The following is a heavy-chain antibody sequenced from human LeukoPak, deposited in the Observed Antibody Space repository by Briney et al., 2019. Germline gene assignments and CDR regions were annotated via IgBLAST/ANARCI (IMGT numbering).Heavy chain of an antibody. CDR2: ISGSGGST. D-gene: IGHD6-19*01. CDR1: GFTFSSYG. V-gene: IGHV3-23*01. Sequence: GGSLRLSCAASGFTFSSYGTHWVRQAPGKGLEWISAISGSGGSTYYADSVKGRFTISRDNSKNTLYLQMNSLRAEDTAVYYCAKIPYSSGWVQNWFDPWGQGTLVTVSS. CDR3: AKIPYSSGWVQNWFDP. J-gene: IGHJ5*02.